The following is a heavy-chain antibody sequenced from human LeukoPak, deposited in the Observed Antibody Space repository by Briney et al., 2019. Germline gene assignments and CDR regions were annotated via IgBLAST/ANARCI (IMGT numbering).Heavy chain of an antibody. Sequence: SETLSLTCTVSGGSISSGSYYWSWIRQPPGKGLEWIGTIYYSGTTYYNPSLKSRVTISLDTSKNQFSLKLSSVTAADTAIYYCARDFSSSSTVYYYYYMDVWGKGTTVTVSS. J-gene: IGHJ6*03. CDR1: GGSISSGSYY. V-gene: IGHV4-39*07. CDR3: ARDFSSSSTVYYYYYMDV. CDR2: IYYSGTT. D-gene: IGHD6-6*01.